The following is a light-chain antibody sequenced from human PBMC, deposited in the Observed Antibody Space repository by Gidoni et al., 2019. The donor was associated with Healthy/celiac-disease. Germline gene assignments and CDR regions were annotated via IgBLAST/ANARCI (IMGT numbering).Light chain of an antibody. Sequence: DIQMTQSPSSLSAPVGDRVTITCRASQSISSYLNWYQQKPGKAPKLLIYAASSLKSGVPSRFSGSGSGTDFTLTISSLQPEDVATYYCQQSYSTLFTFGPGTKVEIK. CDR3: QQSYSTLFT. CDR2: AAS. CDR1: QSISSY. J-gene: IGKJ3*01. V-gene: IGKV1-39*01.